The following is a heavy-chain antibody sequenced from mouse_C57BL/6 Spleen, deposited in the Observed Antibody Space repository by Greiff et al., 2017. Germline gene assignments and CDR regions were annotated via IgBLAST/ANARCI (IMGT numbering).Heavy chain of an antibody. CDR1: GFNITDYY. CDR2: IDPEDGDT. V-gene: IGHV14-1*01. J-gene: IGHJ2*01. Sequence: VQLQQSGAELVRPGASVKLSCTASGFNITDYYMHWVKQRPEQGLEWIGRIDPEDGDTEYAPKFPGKATMTADTSSNTAYLQLSSLTSEDTAVYYCTTPTDHGSSHDYWGQGTTLTVSS. D-gene: IGHD1-1*01. CDR3: TTPTDHGSSHDY.